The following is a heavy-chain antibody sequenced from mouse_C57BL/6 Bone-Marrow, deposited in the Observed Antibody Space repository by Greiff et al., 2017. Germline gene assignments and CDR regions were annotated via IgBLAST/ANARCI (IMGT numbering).Heavy chain of an antibody. J-gene: IGHJ3*01. D-gene: IGHD1-1*01. Sequence: QVTLKESGPGILQPSQTLSLTCSFSGFSLSTFGMGVGWIRQPSGKGLEWLAHIWWDDDKYYNPALKSRLTISKDTSNNQVFLKIAKVDTADTATYYCARPHYGSSWGFAYWGQGTLVTVSA. CDR1: GFSLSTFGMG. CDR3: ARPHYGSSWGFAY. V-gene: IGHV8-8*01. CDR2: IWWDDDK.